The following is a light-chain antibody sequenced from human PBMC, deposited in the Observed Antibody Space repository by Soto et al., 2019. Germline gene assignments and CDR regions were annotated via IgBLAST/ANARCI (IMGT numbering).Light chain of an antibody. V-gene: IGKV3-20*01. CDR1: HSVGNSF. Sequence: VLTQSPGTLSLSHGGRATLSCRASHSVGNSFLSWYQQKPGQPPRLLIYDTSKRATGIPGRFSGSVSGTDFTLSISRVEPEDFAVFYCQQYGTSEIIFGQGTRLETK. CDR2: DTS. CDR3: QQYGTSEII. J-gene: IGKJ5*01.